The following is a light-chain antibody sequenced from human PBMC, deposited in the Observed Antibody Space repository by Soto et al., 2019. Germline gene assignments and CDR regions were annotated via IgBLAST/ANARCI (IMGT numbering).Light chain of an antibody. V-gene: IGKV3-20*01. CDR1: QSVSSNN. Sequence: EILFTQSPGTLSLSPGERATLSSRASQSVSSNNLAWYQQRPGQAPRVVIYGASTRATGIPERFSGSGSGTDFTLTISRLEPEDFAVYYCQQYGRSPFTFGPGTKVDIK. CDR3: QQYGRSPFT. CDR2: GAS. J-gene: IGKJ3*01.